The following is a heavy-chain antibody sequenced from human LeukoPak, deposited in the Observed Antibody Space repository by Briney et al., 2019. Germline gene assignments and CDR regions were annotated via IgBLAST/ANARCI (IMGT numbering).Heavy chain of an antibody. CDR3: ARRGWASGYFEY. Sequence: GESLKISCRGSGYSFTSYWIGWVRHMPGKGLEWMGNIYPGDSDTRYAPSFQGQVTISADKSISTAYLQWSSLKASDTAMYYCARRGWASGYFEYWGQGTLVTVSS. V-gene: IGHV5-51*01. D-gene: IGHD1-26*01. CDR2: IYPGDSDT. CDR1: GYSFTSYW. J-gene: IGHJ4*02.